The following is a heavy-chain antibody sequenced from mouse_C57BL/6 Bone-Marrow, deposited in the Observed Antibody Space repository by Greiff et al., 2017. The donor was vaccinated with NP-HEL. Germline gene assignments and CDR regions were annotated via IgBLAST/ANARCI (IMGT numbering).Heavy chain of an antibody. J-gene: IGHJ4*01. Sequence: EVKVIESGGGLVQPKGSLKLSCAASGFSFNTYAMNWVRQAPGKGLEWVARIRSKSNNYATYYADSVKDRFTISRDDSESMLYLQMNNLKTEDTAMYYCVRHRATVVATDAMDYWGQGTSVTVSS. CDR1: GFSFNTYA. V-gene: IGHV10-1*01. CDR3: VRHRATVVATDAMDY. CDR2: IRSKSNNYAT. D-gene: IGHD1-1*01.